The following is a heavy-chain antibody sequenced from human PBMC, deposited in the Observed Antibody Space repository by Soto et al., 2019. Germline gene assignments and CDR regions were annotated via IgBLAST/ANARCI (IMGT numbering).Heavy chain of an antibody. CDR1: GASISYGGFS. CDR3: ARGGGYDSFDY. CDR2: ISHLENT. J-gene: IGHJ4*02. D-gene: IGHD5-12*01. Sequence: PSEPLSLTCTVSGASISYGGFSWSWIRQSPGKGLEWIGYISHLENTYLHPSFKSRLTMSIDRTRNQFSLKLSSVTAADMAVYYCARGGGYDSFDYWGQGVLVTV. V-gene: IGHV4-30-2*06.